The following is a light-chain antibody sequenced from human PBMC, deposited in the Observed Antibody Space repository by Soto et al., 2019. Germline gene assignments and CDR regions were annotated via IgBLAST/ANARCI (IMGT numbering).Light chain of an antibody. CDR3: QQSFTTPS. CDR2: DAS. Sequence: AIQLTQSPSSLSASVGDRVTITCRASQGITSALAWYQQKPGKAPKLLIYDASSLESGVPSRFSGSGSGTDFTLTISSLQPEDFATYYCQQSFTTPSVGQGTRLEIK. J-gene: IGKJ5*01. V-gene: IGKV1-13*02. CDR1: QGITSA.